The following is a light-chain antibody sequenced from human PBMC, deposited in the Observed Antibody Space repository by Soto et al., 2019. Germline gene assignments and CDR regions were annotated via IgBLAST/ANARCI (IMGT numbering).Light chain of an antibody. CDR3: MQLSPFPWT. J-gene: IGKJ1*01. Sequence: EIVMTQTPLSAPVTLGQSASISCRSSQSLVHSDRNTYLSWFHQRPGHPPRLLIYKVSKRFSGVPDRFGGSGSGTYFTLTIDRVEADDVGLYYCMQLSPFPWTFVQGTKVEV. CDR1: QSLVHSDRNTY. V-gene: IGKV2-24*01. CDR2: KVS.